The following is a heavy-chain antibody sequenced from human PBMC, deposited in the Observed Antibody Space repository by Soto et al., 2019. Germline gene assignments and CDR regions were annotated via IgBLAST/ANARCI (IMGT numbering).Heavy chain of an antibody. CDR1: GFTFSSYA. V-gene: IGHV3-23*01. CDR3: AKVVAARRYFDY. CDR2: ISGGGGST. Sequence: QAGGSLGLSCAASGFTFSSYAMSWARQAPGKGLEWVSAISGGGGSTYYADSVKGRFTISRDNSKNTLYLQMNSLRAEDTAVYYCAKVVAARRYFDYWGQGTLVTVSS. D-gene: IGHD6-6*01. J-gene: IGHJ4*02.